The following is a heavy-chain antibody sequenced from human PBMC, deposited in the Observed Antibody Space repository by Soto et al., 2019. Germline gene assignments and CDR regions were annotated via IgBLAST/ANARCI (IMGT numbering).Heavy chain of an antibody. CDR1: GFTFSSYS. CDR3: AKIYCSGGSCYSGSSG. V-gene: IGHV3-21*01. J-gene: IGHJ4*02. CDR2: ISSSSSYI. Sequence: GGSLRLSCAASGFTFSSYSMNWVRQAPGKGLEWVSSISSSSSYIYYADSVKGRFTISRDNAKNSLYLQMNSLRVEDTAVYYCAKIYCSGGSCYSGSSGWGQGTLVTVSS. D-gene: IGHD2-15*01.